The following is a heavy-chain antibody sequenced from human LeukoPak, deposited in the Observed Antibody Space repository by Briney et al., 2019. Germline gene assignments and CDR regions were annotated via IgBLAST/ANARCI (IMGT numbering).Heavy chain of an antibody. V-gene: IGHV5-51*01. Sequence: GESLKISCKGSGYSFTSYWIGWVRQMPGKGLAWMGIIYPGDSDTRYSPSFQGQVTISADQSISTAYLQWSSLKASDNAMYYCARSVSGYYYVSYYFDYWGQGTLVTVSS. J-gene: IGHJ4*02. CDR3: ARSVSGYYYVSYYFDY. CDR2: IYPGDSDT. D-gene: IGHD3-22*01. CDR1: GYSFTSYW.